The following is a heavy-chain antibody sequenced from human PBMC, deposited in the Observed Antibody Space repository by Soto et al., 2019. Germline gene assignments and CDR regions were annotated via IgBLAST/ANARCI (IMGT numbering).Heavy chain of an antibody. J-gene: IGHJ5*02. D-gene: IGHD2-15*01. CDR3: ARGVAATENWFDP. V-gene: IGHV1-2*04. Sequence: ASVKVSRKASGYTFTGYYMHWVRQAPGQGLEWMGWINPNSGGTNYAQKFQGWVTMTRDTSISTAYMELSRLRSDDTAVYYCARGVAATENWFDPWGQGTLVTVSS. CDR1: GYTFTGYY. CDR2: INPNSGGT.